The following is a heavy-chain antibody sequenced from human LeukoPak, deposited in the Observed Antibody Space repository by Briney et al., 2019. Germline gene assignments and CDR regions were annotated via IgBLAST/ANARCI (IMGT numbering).Heavy chain of an antibody. Sequence: SETLSLTCTVSGGSISSYYWSWIRQPPGKGLEWIGNIYYSGSTNYNPSLKSRVTMSVDTSKNQFSLKLSSVTAADTAVYYCARDSSGWYSRYYYYYMDVWGKGTTVTISS. V-gene: IGHV4-59*12. CDR3: ARDSSGWYSRYYYYYMDV. CDR1: GGSISSYY. J-gene: IGHJ6*03. D-gene: IGHD6-19*01. CDR2: IYYSGST.